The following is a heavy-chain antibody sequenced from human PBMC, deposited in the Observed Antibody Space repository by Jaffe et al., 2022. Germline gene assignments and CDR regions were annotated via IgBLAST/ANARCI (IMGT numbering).Heavy chain of an antibody. D-gene: IGHD3-16*02. Sequence: QVQLQESGPGLVKPSQTLSLTCTVSGGSISSGSYYWSWIRQPAGKGLEWIGRIYTSGSTNYNPSLKSRVTISVDTSKNQFSLKLSSVTAADTAVYYCARDRGYDYVWGSYRPPAAFDIWGQGTMVTVSS. J-gene: IGHJ3*02. CDR1: GGSISSGSYY. CDR2: IYTSGST. CDR3: ARDRGYDYVWGSYRPPAAFDI. V-gene: IGHV4-61*02.